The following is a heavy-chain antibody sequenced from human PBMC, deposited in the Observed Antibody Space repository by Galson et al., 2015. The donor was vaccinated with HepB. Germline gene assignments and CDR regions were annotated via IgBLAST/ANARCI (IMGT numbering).Heavy chain of an antibody. CDR1: GGSISSSSYY. J-gene: IGHJ4*02. V-gene: IGHV4-39*07. CDR2: INHSGST. D-gene: IGHD6-19*01. CDR3: AAYYSSGWLDY. Sequence: ETLSLTCTVSGGSISSSSYYWGWIRQPPGKGLEWIGSINHSGSTNYNPSLKSRVTIPVDTSKNQFSLKLSSVTAADTAVYYCAAYYSSGWLDYWGQGTLVTVSP.